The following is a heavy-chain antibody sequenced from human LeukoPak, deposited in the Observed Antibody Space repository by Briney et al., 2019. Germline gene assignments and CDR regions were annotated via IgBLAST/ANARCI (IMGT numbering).Heavy chain of an antibody. Sequence: PGGSLRLSCAASGFTFSSYAMSWVRQAPGKGLEWVSAISGSGGSTYYADSVKGRFTISRDNSKNTLHLQMNSLRAEDTAVYYCAKPDSSGYYFNFDYWGQGTLVTVSS. V-gene: IGHV3-23*01. D-gene: IGHD3-22*01. CDR3: AKPDSSGYYFNFDY. CDR1: GFTFSSYA. J-gene: IGHJ4*02. CDR2: ISGSGGST.